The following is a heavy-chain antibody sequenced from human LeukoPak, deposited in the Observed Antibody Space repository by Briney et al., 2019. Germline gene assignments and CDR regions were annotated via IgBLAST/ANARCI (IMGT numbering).Heavy chain of an antibody. CDR3: ARADRRRPPYSSSWYSENIFDY. CDR1: GYTFTSYY. Sequence: GASVKVSCKASGYTFTSYYMNWVRQAHGQGLEWMGIINPSGGSTSYAQKFQGRVTMTRDTSTSTVYMELSSLRSEDTAVYYCARADRRRPPYSSSWYSENIFDYWGQGTLVTVSS. D-gene: IGHD6-13*01. V-gene: IGHV1-46*01. J-gene: IGHJ4*02. CDR2: INPSGGST.